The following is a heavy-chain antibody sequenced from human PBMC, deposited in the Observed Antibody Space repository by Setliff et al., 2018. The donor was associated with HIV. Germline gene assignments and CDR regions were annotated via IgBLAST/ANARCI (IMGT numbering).Heavy chain of an antibody. J-gene: IGHJ4*02. CDR2: IYYSGDS. Sequence: PSETLSLTCTVSGASITSSYWTWIRQSPGRGLEYLGYIYYSGDSNYSPSLKSRLSMSLDASTSQFSRRLSSLTAADTAMYYCARFARDPTDWGRGILVTRLL. CDR1: GASITSSY. CDR3: ARFARDPTD. V-gene: IGHV4-59*08.